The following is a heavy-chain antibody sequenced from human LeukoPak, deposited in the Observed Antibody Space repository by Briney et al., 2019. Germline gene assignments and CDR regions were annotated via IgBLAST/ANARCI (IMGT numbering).Heavy chain of an antibody. CDR3: ATSWGIAVAGHVGAFDY. J-gene: IGHJ4*02. CDR2: FDPEDGET. Sequence: GASVKVSFKVSGYTLTELSMHWVRQAPGKGLEWMGGFDPEDGETIYAQKFQGRVTMTEDTSTDTAYMELSSLRSEDTAVYYCATSWGIAVAGHVGAFDYWGEGTLVTVSS. D-gene: IGHD6-19*01. CDR1: GYTLTELS. V-gene: IGHV1-24*01.